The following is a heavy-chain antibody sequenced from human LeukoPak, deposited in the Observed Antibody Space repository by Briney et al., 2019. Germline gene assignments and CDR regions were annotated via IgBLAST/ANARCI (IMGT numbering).Heavy chain of an antibody. CDR3: ARERVYSSGLDY. J-gene: IGHJ4*02. D-gene: IGHD6-19*01. CDR2: INPNSGGT. V-gene: IGHV1-2*04. CDR1: GYTFTSYE. Sequence: GASVKVSCKASGYTFTSYEINWVRQAPGQGLEWMGWINPNSGGTNYAQKFQGWVTMTRDTSISTAYMELSRLRSDDTAVYYCARERVYSSGLDYWGQGTLVTVSS.